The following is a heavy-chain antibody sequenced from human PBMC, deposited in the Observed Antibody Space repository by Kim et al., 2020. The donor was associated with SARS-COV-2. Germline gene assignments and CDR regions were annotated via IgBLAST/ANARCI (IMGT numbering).Heavy chain of an antibody. V-gene: IGHV4-59*01. J-gene: IGHJ4*02. CDR3: ARSVTHDY. D-gene: IGHD4-4*01. Sequence: YSGGTTYNPPRKSRVTISVDTSKNQFSLQLSSVTAADTAVYYCARSVTHDYWGQGTLVTVSS. CDR2: YSGGT.